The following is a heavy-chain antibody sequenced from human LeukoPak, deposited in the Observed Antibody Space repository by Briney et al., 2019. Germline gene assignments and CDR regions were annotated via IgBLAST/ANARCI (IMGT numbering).Heavy chain of an antibody. J-gene: IGHJ5*02. CDR2: INAGNGNT. V-gene: IGHV1-3*01. D-gene: IGHD5-18*01. CDR3: ARDMTAMVTWWFDP. Sequence: GASVNVSCKASGYTFTSYAMHWVRQAPGQRLEWMGWINAGNGNTKYSQKFQGRVTITRDTSASTAYMELSSLRSEDTAVYYCARDMTAMVTWWFDPWGQGTLVTVSS. CDR1: GYTFTSYA.